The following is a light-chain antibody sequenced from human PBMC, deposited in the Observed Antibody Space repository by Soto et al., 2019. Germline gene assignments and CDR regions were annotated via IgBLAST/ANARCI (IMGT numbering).Light chain of an antibody. Sequence: EIVFTQSPGPLALSPGERATLPCRASQSVSSSYLAWYQQKPGQAPRLLIYGASSRATGIPDRFSGSGSGTDFTLTISRLEPEDFAVYYCQQYGSSPLTFGGGTRLEIK. CDR1: QSVSSSY. CDR2: GAS. V-gene: IGKV3-20*01. J-gene: IGKJ5*01. CDR3: QQYGSSPLT.